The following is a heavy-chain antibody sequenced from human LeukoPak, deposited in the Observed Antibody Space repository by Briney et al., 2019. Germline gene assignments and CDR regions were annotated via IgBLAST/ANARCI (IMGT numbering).Heavy chain of an antibody. V-gene: IGHV1-18*01. CDR2: ISAYNGNT. J-gene: IGHJ4*02. D-gene: IGHD2-2*01. Sequence: ASVKVSCKASGYTFTSYGISWVRQAPGQGLEWMGWISAYNGNTNYAQKLQGRVTMTTDTSTSTAYMELRSLRSDDTAVYYCAKGRSVVVPAADPLDYWGQGTLVTVSS. CDR1: GYTFTSYG. CDR3: AKGRSVVVPAADPLDY.